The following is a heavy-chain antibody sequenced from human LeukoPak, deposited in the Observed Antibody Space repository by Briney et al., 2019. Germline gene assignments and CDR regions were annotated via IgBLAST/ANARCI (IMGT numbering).Heavy chain of an antibody. D-gene: IGHD1-14*01. J-gene: IGHJ4*02. CDR3: ARGPVPSSNDY. CDR1: GGSISSYY. V-gene: IGHV4-59*01. CDR2: IYYSGST. Sequence: SETLSLTCTVSGGSISSYYWSWIRQPPGKGLEWIGYIYYSGSTNYNPSLKSRVTISADTSKNQFSLKLSSVTAADTAVYYCARGPVPSSNDYWGQGTLVTVSS.